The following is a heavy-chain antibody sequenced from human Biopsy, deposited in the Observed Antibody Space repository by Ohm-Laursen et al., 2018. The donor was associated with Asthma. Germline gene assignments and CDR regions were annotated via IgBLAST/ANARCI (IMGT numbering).Heavy chain of an antibody. CDR3: AKVHRVYAMVGCFDY. V-gene: IGHV3-23*01. J-gene: IGHJ4*02. D-gene: IGHD2-8*01. CDR1: GFSFNSYG. Sequence: SLRLSCSASGFSFNSYGMHWVRQAPGKGLEWVSAISGSGGSTYYADSVKGRFTISRDNSKNTLYLQMNSLRAEDTAVYYCAKVHRVYAMVGCFDYWGQGTLVTVSS. CDR2: ISGSGGST.